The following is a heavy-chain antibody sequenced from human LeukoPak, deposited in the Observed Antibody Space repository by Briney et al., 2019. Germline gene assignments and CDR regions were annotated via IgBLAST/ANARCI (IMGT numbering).Heavy chain of an antibody. CDR3: ARLVGATTY. J-gene: IGHJ4*02. V-gene: IGHV3-7*01. CDR2: INQDGTEK. Sequence: HPGGSLRLSCAASGFTFTTYWMTWVRQAPGKGLEWVANINQDGTEKYYVDSVKGRFTISRDNAKNSLYLQMNSLRAEDTAVYYCARLVGATTYWGQGTLVTVSS. CDR1: GFTFTTYW. D-gene: IGHD1-26*01.